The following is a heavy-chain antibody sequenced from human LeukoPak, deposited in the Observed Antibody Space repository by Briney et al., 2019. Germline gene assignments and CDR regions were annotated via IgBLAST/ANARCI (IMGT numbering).Heavy chain of an antibody. CDR1: GGSISTYY. J-gene: IGHJ4*02. CDR3: ATRKLGNDY. Sequence: SETLSLTCTVSGGSISTYYWSWIRQPPGKGLEWIAYIYYSGSTNYNPSLKSRVTISADTSKNQFSLKLNSVTAADTAVYYCATRKLGNDYWGQGTLVTVSS. V-gene: IGHV4-59*13. CDR2: IYYSGST. D-gene: IGHD7-27*01.